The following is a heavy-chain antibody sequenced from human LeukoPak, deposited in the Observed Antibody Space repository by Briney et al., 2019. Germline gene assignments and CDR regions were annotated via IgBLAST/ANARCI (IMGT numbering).Heavy chain of an antibody. CDR1: GYTFTTYG. V-gene: IGHV1-18*04. D-gene: IGHD5-12*01. Sequence: ASVKVSCKASGYTFTTYGISWVRQAPGQGLEWMGWISAHNGNTNYAQKLQGRVTMTTDTSTSTAYMELRSLRSDDTAVYFCARLRGYSGYDYPNYFDYWGQGTLVTVSS. J-gene: IGHJ4*02. CDR3: ARLRGYSGYDYPNYFDY. CDR2: ISAHNGNT.